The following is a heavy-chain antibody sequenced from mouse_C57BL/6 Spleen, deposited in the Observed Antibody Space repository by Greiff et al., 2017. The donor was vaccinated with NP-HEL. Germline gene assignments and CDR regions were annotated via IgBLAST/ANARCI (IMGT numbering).Heavy chain of an antibody. J-gene: IGHJ2*01. CDR3: ARWELTGTGFDY. CDR1: GYTFPSYW. V-gene: IGHV1-55*01. Sequence: QVQLQQPGAELVKPGASVKMSCKASGYTFPSYWITWVKQRPGQGLEWIGDIYPGSGSTNYNEKFKSKATLTVDTSSSTAYMQLSSLTSEDSAVYYCARWELTGTGFDYWGQGTTLTVSS. CDR2: IYPGSGST. D-gene: IGHD4-1*01.